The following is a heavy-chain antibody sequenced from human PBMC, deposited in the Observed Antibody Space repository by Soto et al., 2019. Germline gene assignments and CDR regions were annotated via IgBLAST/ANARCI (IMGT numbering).Heavy chain of an antibody. J-gene: IGHJ3*02. V-gene: IGHV4-31*03. CDR1: GGSISSGGYY. Sequence: PSETLSLTCTVSGGSISSGGYYWSWIRQHPGKGLEWIGYIYYSGSTYYNPSLKSRVTISVDTSKNQFSLKLSSVTAADTAVYYCARDVRNTAMGNDAFDIWGQGTMVTVSS. CDR2: IYYSGST. D-gene: IGHD5-18*01. CDR3: ARDVRNTAMGNDAFDI.